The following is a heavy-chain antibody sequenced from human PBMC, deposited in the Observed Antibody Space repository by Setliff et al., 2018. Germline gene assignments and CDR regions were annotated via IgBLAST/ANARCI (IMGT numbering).Heavy chain of an antibody. D-gene: IGHD3-22*01. J-gene: IGHJ5*02. Sequence: SETLSLTCAVYGGSFSGYYWSWSRQPPGKGREWIGEINHSGSTNYNPSLKSRVTISVDTSKNQFSLKLSSVTAADTAVYYCAKGPDSSGYQGWFDPWGQGTLVTVSS. V-gene: IGHV4-34*01. CDR3: AKGPDSSGYQGWFDP. CDR2: INHSGST. CDR1: GGSFSGYY.